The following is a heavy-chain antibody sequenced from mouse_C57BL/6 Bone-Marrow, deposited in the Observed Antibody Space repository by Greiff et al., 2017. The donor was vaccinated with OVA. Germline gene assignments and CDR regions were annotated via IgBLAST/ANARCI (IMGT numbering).Heavy chain of an antibody. J-gene: IGHJ4*01. V-gene: IGHV10-1*01. CDR1: GFSFNTYA. D-gene: IGHD2-1*01. Sequence: EVQGVESGGGLVQPKGSLKLSCAASGFSFNTYAMNWVRQAPGKGLEWVARIRSKSNNYATYYADSVKDRFTISRDDSESMLYLQMNNLKTEDTAMYYCVRRPDLLWSYYYAMDYWGQGTSVTVSS. CDR2: IRSKSNNYAT. CDR3: VRRPDLLWSYYYAMDY.